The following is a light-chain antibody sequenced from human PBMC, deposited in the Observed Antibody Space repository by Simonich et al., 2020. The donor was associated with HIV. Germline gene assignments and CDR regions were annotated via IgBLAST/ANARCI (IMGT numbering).Light chain of an antibody. CDR3: QQYYSSPPT. CDR2: WAS. CDR1: QSVLYSSNNKTY. V-gene: IGKV4-1*01. J-gene: IGKJ3*01. Sequence: DIVMTQSPDSLAVSLGERATINCKSSQSVLYSSNNKTYLAWYQQKPGQPPKLLIYWASTRESGVPDRFSGSGSGTDFTRTISSLQAEDVAVYYCQQYYSSPPTFGPGTKVDIK.